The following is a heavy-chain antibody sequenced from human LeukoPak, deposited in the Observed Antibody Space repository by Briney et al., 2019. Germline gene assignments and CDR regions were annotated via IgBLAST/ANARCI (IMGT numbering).Heavy chain of an antibody. CDR1: GGSFSGYY. CDR3: ASFDGYDEYYFDY. CDR2: INHSGST. V-gene: IGHV4-34*01. D-gene: IGHD5-12*01. J-gene: IGHJ4*02. Sequence: SETLSLTCAVYGGSFSGYYWSWIRQPPGKGLEWIGEINHSGSTNYNPSLKSRVTISVDTSKNQLSLKLSSVTAADTAVYYCASFDGYDEYYFDYWGQGTLVTVSS.